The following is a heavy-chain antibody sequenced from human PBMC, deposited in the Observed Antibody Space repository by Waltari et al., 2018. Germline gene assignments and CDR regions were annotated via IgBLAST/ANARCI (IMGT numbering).Heavy chain of an antibody. D-gene: IGHD4-17*01. Sequence: EVQLVQSGAEVKKPGESLRISCKGSGYSFTSYWIRWVRQMPGTGLEWMGRIDPSDSYTNYSPSFQGHVTISADKSISTAHLQWSSLKASDTAMYYCAGDYGGNPGPYYYYGMDVWGQGTTVTVSS. V-gene: IGHV5-10-1*03. J-gene: IGHJ6*02. CDR2: IDPSDSYT. CDR1: GYSFTSYW. CDR3: AGDYGGNPGPYYYYGMDV.